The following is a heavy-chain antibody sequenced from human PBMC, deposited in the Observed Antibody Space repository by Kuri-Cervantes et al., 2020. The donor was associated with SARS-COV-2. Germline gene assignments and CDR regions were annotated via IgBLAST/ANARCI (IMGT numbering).Heavy chain of an antibody. V-gene: IGHV4-61*01. CDR1: GGSVSSGSHY. CDR3: ARTLDYYGSGTYCFDY. J-gene: IGHJ4*02. Sequence: SETLSLTCIVSGGSVSSGSHYWSWIRQPPGKGLEWIGYIYYSGSTKYNPSLKSRVTMSVDTSKNQSSLKLNSVTPADTAVYYCARTLDYYGSGTYCFDYWGQGTLVTDSS. CDR2: IYYSGST. D-gene: IGHD3-10*01.